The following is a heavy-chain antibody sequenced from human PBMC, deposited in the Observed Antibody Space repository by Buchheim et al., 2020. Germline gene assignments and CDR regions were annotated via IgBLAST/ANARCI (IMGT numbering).Heavy chain of an antibody. Sequence: QVQLVESGGALVKPGGSLRLSCAASGFSFSDYYMSWIRQAPGKGLEWVSYITSGSSYTKYADSVKGRFTISRDNAKRSLYLQMKSLSAEDTAVYYCARGGQWDSEVFRFDSWGQGTL. D-gene: IGHD1-26*01. J-gene: IGHJ4*02. CDR2: ITSGSSYT. CDR1: GFSFSDYY. CDR3: ARGGQWDSEVFRFDS. V-gene: IGHV3-11*05.